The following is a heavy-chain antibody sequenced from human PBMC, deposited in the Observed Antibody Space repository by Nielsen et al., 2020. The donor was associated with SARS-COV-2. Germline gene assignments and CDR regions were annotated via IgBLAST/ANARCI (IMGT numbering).Heavy chain of an antibody. CDR1: GGSISSYY. D-gene: IGHD1-20*01. Sequence: GSLRLSCTVSGGSISSYYWSWIRQPAGKGLEWIGRIYTSGSTNYNPSLKSRVTMSVDTSKNQFSLKLSSVTAADTAVYYCARSGRYNWNYFDYWGQGTLVTVSS. J-gene: IGHJ4*02. CDR3: ARSGRYNWNYFDY. CDR2: IYTSGST. V-gene: IGHV4-4*07.